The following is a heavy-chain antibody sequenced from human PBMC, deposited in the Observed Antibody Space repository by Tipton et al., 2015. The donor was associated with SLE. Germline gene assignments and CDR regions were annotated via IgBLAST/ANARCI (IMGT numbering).Heavy chain of an antibody. CDR2: IYYRGNT. CDR1: GGSISSHY. D-gene: IGHD3-10*01. V-gene: IGHV4-59*08. Sequence: TLSLTCTVSGGSISSHYWSWFRQPPGKGLEWIGYIYYRGNTKYNPSLNSRVTISLDTSKNQFSLRLSSVTAADTAIYYCARHDRNLYYYGSGPPPGWFDPWGQGTLVTVSS. CDR3: ARHDRNLYYYGSGPPPGWFDP. J-gene: IGHJ5*02.